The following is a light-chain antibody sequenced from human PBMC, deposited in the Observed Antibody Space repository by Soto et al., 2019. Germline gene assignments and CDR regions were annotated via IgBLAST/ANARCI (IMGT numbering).Light chain of an antibody. J-gene: IGLJ1*01. Sequence: QSVLTQPPSASGSPGQSVTISCTGTSSDIGVYNYVSWYQQHPGKAPKLMIYEVSERPSGVPDRFSGSKSGNTASLTVSGLQTEDEADYYCSSYEGSNNLYVFGTGTKLTVL. CDR3: SSYEGSNNLYV. V-gene: IGLV2-8*01. CDR1: SSDIGVYNY. CDR2: EVS.